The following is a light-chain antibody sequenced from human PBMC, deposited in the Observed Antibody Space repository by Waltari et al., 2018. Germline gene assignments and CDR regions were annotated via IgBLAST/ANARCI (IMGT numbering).Light chain of an antibody. CDR3: QQYNSYSPCT. Sequence: DIQMTQSPSTLSASVGDRVPIPCRASQSISSWLAWYQQKPGKAPKLLIYDASSLESGVPSRCSGSGSGTEFTLTISSLQPDDFATYYCQQYNSYSPCTFGQGTKLEIK. J-gene: IGKJ2*02. CDR1: QSISSW. V-gene: IGKV1-5*01. CDR2: DAS.